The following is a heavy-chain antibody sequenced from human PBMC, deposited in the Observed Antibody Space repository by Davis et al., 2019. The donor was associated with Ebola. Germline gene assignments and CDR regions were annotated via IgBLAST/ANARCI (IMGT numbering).Heavy chain of an antibody. J-gene: IGHJ2*01. CDR3: TTLSTVTTMYFDL. CDR2: IKRKTDGGTT. Sequence: GESLKISCVASGFTLNNAWMSWVRQAPGKGLEWVGRIKRKTDGGTTDYAAPVKGRFAMSRDDSKNTLYLQMNSLKIEDTAVYYCTTLSTVTTMYFDLWGRGTLVTVFS. D-gene: IGHD4-17*01. CDR1: GFTLNNAW. V-gene: IGHV3-15*01.